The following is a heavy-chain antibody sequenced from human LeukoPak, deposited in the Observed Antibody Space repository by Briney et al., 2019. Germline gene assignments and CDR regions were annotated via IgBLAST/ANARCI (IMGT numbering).Heavy chain of an antibody. J-gene: IGHJ4*02. CDR1: GGSISGSNW. Sequence: SGTLSLTCAVSGGSISGSNWWSWVRQAPGKGLEWIGEIYHSGSTNYNPSLKSRVTMSVDTSKNQFSLNLRSVTPEDTAVYYCARNLIPEQLVLNFWGQGTLVTVSS. CDR2: IYHSGST. V-gene: IGHV4-4*02. CDR3: ARNLIPEQLVLNF. D-gene: IGHD6-13*01.